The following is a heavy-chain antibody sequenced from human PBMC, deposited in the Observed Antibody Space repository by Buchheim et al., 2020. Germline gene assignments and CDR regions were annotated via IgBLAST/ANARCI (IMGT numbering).Heavy chain of an antibody. D-gene: IGHD6-19*01. CDR1: GFTFSSYG. CDR2: ISYDGSNK. Sequence: QVQLVESGGGVVQPGRSLRLSCAASGFTFSSYGMHWVRQAPGKGLEWVAVISYDGSNKYYADSVKGRFTIPRDNSKNTLYLQMNSLRAEDTAVYYCAKGEVVYSSGWDFDYWGQGTL. V-gene: IGHV3-30*18. CDR3: AKGEVVYSSGWDFDY. J-gene: IGHJ4*02.